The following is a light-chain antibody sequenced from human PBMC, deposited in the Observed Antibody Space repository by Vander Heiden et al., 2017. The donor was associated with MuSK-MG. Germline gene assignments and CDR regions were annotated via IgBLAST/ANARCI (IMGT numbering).Light chain of an antibody. CDR3: SSWHDSLNAFV. CDR2: SNS. CDR1: DSDIGSNS. J-gene: IGLJ1*01. V-gene: IGLV1-44*01. Sequence: QSVLTQPPSASGTPGQRVTISCSGSDSDIGSNSVNWHQQLPGTAPKLLIYSNSQRPSGVPDRFSGSKSGPSASLAISGLQSEDEADYYCSSWHDSLNAFVFGTGTTVTGL.